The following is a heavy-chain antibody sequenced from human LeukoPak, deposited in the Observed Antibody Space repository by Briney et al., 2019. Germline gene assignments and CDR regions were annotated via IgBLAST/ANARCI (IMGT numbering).Heavy chain of an antibody. CDR3: ARDPRYCSSTSCYLAYYMDV. V-gene: IGHV3-30*02. Sequence: GGSLRLSCAASGFTFSNYGMHWVRQAPGKGLDWVAFIHYDGSNKYYADSVKGRSTISRDDSKNTLYLQMNSLRAEDTAVYYCARDPRYCSSTSCYLAYYMDVWGKGTTVTVSS. D-gene: IGHD2-2*01. CDR2: IHYDGSNK. J-gene: IGHJ6*03. CDR1: GFTFSNYG.